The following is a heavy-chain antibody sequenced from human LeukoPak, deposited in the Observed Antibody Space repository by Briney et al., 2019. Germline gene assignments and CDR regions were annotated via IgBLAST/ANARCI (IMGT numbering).Heavy chain of an antibody. V-gene: IGHV3-48*01. J-gene: IGHJ6*03. CDR2: ISSSGNSK. D-gene: IGHD3-3*01. CDR1: AFSFSSYG. Sequence: GGSLRLSCAASAFSFSSYGMNWVRQAPGKGLEWISYISSSGNSKYYADSVKGRFTVSRDNVWKSLYLQMDSLRAEDTAVYYCSRRITISGVGYYMDVWGKGTTVTVSS. CDR3: SRRITISGVGYYMDV.